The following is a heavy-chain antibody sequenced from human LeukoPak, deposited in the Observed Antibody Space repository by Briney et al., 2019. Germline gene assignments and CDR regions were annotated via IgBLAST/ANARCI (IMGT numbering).Heavy chain of an antibody. CDR2: ISYDGSNK. J-gene: IGHJ3*02. CDR1: GFTFSSYA. Sequence: GGSLRLSCAASGFTFSSYAMHWVRQAPGKGLEWVAVISYDGSNKYYADSVKGRFTISRDNSKNTLYLQMNSLRAEDTAVYYCARAKAYSSSDAFDIWGQGTMVTVSS. D-gene: IGHD6-6*01. CDR3: ARAKAYSSSDAFDI. V-gene: IGHV3-30-3*01.